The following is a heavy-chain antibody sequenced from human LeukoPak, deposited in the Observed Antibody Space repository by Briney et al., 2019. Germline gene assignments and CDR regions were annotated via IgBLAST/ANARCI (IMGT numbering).Heavy chain of an antibody. J-gene: IGHJ4*02. CDR2: ISSIGSTI. CDR3: ARKAAAVTYYFDY. Sequence: GGSLRLSCAASGFTFSSYEMNWFGQAPGKGLEGFSYISSIGSTIYYADSVKGRFTISRDNAKNSLYLQMNSLRAEDTAVYYCARKAAAVTYYFDYWGQGTLVTVSS. D-gene: IGHD6-13*01. V-gene: IGHV3-48*03. CDR1: GFTFSSYE.